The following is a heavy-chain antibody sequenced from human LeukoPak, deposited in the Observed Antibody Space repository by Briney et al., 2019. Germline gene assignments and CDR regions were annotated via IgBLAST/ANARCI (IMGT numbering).Heavy chain of an antibody. J-gene: IGHJ5*02. V-gene: IGHV1-18*01. CDR1: GYSFTSFG. CDR3: ARGTWDTAARAHSFDT. Sequence: GASVKVSCKAFGYSFTSFGINWVRQAPGQGLKWMGWISGYNGDTKYAQKFQGRVTMATDTSTSTVYMELRSLTYDDTAVYYCARGTWDTAARAHSFDTWGQGTLVTVSS. CDR2: ISGYNGDT. D-gene: IGHD3-9*01.